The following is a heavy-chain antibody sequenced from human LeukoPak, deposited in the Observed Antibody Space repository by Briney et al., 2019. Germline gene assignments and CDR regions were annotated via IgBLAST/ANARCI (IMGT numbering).Heavy chain of an antibody. CDR2: VFSGGGS. D-gene: IGHD3-16*01. CDR3: ARDRPPMGFDY. CDR1: GASMDSQV. Sequence: TSETLSLTCSVSGASMDSQVWSWIRQPAGKGLEWVGRVFSGGGSNYSPSLGSRLTLSVETSRNQLSLRLRSVTAADTAVYYCARDRPPMGFDYWGQGLLVTVSS. V-gene: IGHV4-4*07. J-gene: IGHJ4*02.